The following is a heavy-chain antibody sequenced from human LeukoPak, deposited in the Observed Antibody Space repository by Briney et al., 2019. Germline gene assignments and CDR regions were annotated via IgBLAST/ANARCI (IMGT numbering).Heavy chain of an antibody. CDR3: ARGLTMVTPGADY. D-gene: IGHD4-17*01. CDR2: IYSSGST. V-gene: IGHV3-53*01. Sequence: PGGSLRLSCAASGLTVSSYMSWVRQAPGKGLECVSVIYSSGSTYYADSVKGRFTISRDNSKNTLYLQMNSLRAEDTAVYYCARGLTMVTPGADYWGQGTLVTVSS. CDR1: GLTVSSY. J-gene: IGHJ4*02.